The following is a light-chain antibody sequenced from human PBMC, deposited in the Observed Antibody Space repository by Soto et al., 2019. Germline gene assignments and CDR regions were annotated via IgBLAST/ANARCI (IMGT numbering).Light chain of an antibody. J-gene: IGLJ1*01. CDR2: DVT. Sequence: QSVLTEPASVSGSPGQSITISCAGPSGDIGGYDYVSWYQQHPGKAPKLIIFDVTDRPSGISDRFSGSKSASTASLTISGLRTEDEADYYCSSFTSTFTHVFGTGTKVTVL. CDR1: SGDIGGYDY. CDR3: SSFTSTFTHV. V-gene: IGLV2-14*03.